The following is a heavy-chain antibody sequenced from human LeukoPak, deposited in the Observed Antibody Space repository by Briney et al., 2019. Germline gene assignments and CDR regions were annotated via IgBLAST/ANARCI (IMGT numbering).Heavy chain of an antibody. D-gene: IGHD2-2*03. CDR1: GGSISSYY. CDR3: ASSGYCSSASCYGGRYFDY. J-gene: IGHJ4*02. V-gene: IGHV4-59*01. Sequence: PSETLSLTCTVSGGSISSYYLNWIRQPQGKGLEWIGYIFNSGSTNYNPSLKSRVTISVDTSKNQFSLNLSSVTAADTAVYYCASSGYCSSASCYGGRYFDYWGQGTLVTVSS. CDR2: IFNSGST.